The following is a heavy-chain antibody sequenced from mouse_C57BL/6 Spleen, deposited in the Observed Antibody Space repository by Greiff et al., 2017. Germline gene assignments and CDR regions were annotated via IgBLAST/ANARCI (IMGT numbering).Heavy chain of an antibody. CDR1: GYTFTDYY. D-gene: IGHD2-12*01. CDR2: IYPGSGNT. J-gene: IGHJ4*01. V-gene: IGHV1-76*01. CDR3: ARYEDYYAMDY. Sequence: QVQLQQSGAELVRPGASVKLSCKASGYTFTDYYINWVKQRPGQGLEWIARIYPGSGNTYYNEKFKGKATLTAEKSSSTAYMQLSSLTSEDSAVYFCARYEDYYAMDYWGQGTSVTVSS.